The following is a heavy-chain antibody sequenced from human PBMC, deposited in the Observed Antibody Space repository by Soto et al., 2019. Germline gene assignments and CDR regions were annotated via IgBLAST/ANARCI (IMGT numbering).Heavy chain of an antibody. CDR2: IDASSSTS. V-gene: IGHV3-48*01. D-gene: IGHD1-1*01. J-gene: IGHJ4*01. CDR3: VGGGVGTNWYYFDF. Sequence: PGGSLRLSCAASGFTFSSHNMNWVRQAPGKGLEWVSYIDASSSTSYYADSVKGRFTISRDNAKKSVYLQMNSLRVEDTAVYYCVGGGVGTNWYYFDFSGQGTLVTVSS. CDR1: GFTFSSHN.